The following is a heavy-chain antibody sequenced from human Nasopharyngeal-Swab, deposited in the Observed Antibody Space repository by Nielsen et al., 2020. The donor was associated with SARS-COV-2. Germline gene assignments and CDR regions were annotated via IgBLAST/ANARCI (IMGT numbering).Heavy chain of an antibody. Sequence: GESLKISCAASGFTFNNYAMNWVRQAPGKGLEWVSYISSSYDYTNYADSVKGRFTISRDNAKNSLYLQMNSLRADDTAVYYCARLRSGTYGGDYWGQGALVTVSS. J-gene: IGHJ4*02. CDR3: ARLRSGTYGGDY. CDR1: GFTFNNYA. V-gene: IGHV3-21*05. CDR2: ISSSYDYT. D-gene: IGHD1-26*01.